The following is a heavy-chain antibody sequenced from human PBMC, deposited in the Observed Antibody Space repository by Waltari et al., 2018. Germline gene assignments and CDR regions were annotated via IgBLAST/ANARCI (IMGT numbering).Heavy chain of an antibody. CDR2: IYYSGST. CDR1: GGSISSSSYY. CDR3: ARKGAARFDY. D-gene: IGHD6-6*01. Sequence: QLQLQESGPGLVKPSETLSLTCTVSGGSISSSSYYWGWIRQPPGKGLEWIGYIYYSGSTYYNPSLKSRVTISVDTSKNQFSLKLSSVTAADTAVYYCARKGAARFDYWGQGTLVTVSS. J-gene: IGHJ4*02. V-gene: IGHV4-39*07.